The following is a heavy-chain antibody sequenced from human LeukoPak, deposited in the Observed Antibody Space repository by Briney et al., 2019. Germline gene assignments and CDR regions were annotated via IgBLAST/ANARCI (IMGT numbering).Heavy chain of an antibody. CDR1: GFTFDDYG. Sequence: GGSLRLSCAASGFTFDDYGMNWVRQAPGKGLEWVSSITWNGDNTLYADSVKGRFTISRDNAKNSLFLQTNSLRAEATAFYYCARAPHAFDIWGQGTMVTVSS. J-gene: IGHJ3*02. V-gene: IGHV3-20*04. CDR3: ARAPHAFDI. CDR2: ITWNGDNT.